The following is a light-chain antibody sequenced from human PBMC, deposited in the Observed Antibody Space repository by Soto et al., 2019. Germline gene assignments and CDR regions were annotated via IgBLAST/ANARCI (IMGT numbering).Light chain of an antibody. V-gene: IGKV1-9*01. CDR2: AAS. Sequence: DIQMTQSPSTLSASVGDRVTITCRASQGISSFLAWYQQQPGKAPKLLIYAASTLQSGVPSRFTGSGSGTEFTLTITSLQPEDFATYYCQQLSTYPITFGPGTKVDI. CDR3: QQLSTYPIT. CDR1: QGISSF. J-gene: IGKJ3*01.